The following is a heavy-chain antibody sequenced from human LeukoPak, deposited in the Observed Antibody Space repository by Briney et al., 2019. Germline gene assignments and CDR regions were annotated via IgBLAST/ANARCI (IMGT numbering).Heavy chain of an antibody. V-gene: IGHV1-2*02. CDR2: INPNTGDT. CDR3: ARGYGDYSDY. J-gene: IGHJ4*02. Sequence: ASVKVSCKASAYTFTDFDLHWVRQAPGQGLEWMGWINPNTGDTNSAQKFQGRVTMTRDTSISTAYMKLSRLRSDDTAVYYCARGYGDYSDYWGQGTLVTVSS. CDR1: AYTFTDFD. D-gene: IGHD4-17*01.